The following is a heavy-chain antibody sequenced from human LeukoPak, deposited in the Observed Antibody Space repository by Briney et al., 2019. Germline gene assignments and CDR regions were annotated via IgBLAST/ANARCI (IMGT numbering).Heavy chain of an antibody. V-gene: IGHV1-69*05. CDR1: GGTFSSYA. CDR3: ASSSSFYMDV. J-gene: IGHJ6*03. D-gene: IGHD6-6*01. Sequence: GASVKVSCKASGGTFSSYAISWVRQAPGQGLVWMGGIIPIFGTANYAQKFQGRVTITTDESTSTAYMELSSLRSEDTAVYYCASSSSFYMDVWGKGTTVTVSS. CDR2: IIPIFGTA.